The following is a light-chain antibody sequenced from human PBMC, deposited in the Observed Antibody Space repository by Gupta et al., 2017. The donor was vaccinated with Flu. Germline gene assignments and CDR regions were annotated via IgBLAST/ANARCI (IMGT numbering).Light chain of an antibody. CDR1: TSDIGTYHY. CDR3: CSDGATYH. CDR2: DVS. V-gene: IGLV2-11*01. J-gene: IGLJ2*01. Sequence: QSALTQPRSVSGSPGQSVAISCHGTTSDIGTYHYVSWYQQHPGKAPKLMIDDVSKRPSGVPDRFSGSKSGTTAALTLSGCQAEDEADYYCCSDGATYHFGGGTKLTVL.